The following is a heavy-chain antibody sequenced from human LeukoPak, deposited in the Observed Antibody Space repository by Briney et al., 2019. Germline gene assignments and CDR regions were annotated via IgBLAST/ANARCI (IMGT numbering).Heavy chain of an antibody. V-gene: IGHV5-51*01. CDR2: IYPGDSDT. D-gene: IGHD2-8*02. Sequence: GESLKISCNGSGYSFTSYWIGRVRQLPGKGLVWMVIIYPGDSDTRYSPSFQGQITITADKSISTAYLQWSSLKASDTAMYYCARRGICTDRFDYWGQGTLVTVSS. CDR3: ARRGICTDRFDY. J-gene: IGHJ4*02. CDR1: GYSFTSYW.